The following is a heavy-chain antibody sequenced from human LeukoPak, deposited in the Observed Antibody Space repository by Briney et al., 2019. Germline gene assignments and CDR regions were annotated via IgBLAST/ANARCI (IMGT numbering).Heavy chain of an antibody. D-gene: IGHD1-26*01. CDR2: ISAYNGNT. CDR1: GYTFTSYG. CDR3: ASTWELPGYFQH. J-gene: IGHJ1*01. V-gene: IGHV1-18*01. Sequence: ASVKVSCKASGYTFTSYGISWVRQAPGQGLEWMGWISAYNGNTNYAQKLQGRVTMTTDTSTSTAYMELSSLRSEDTAVYYCASTWELPGYFQHWGQGTLVTVSS.